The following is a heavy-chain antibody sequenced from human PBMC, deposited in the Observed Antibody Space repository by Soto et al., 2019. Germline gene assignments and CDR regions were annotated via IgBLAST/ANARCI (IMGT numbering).Heavy chain of an antibody. J-gene: IGHJ4*02. Sequence: PGESLKISCKASGYTFSNYWITWVRQMPGRGLEWMGIIYPRDSDSKYSPAFQGQVTFSVDKSIDTAYLQWTSLEASDTAIYFCARKFAPELFDSWGQGTLVTVSS. CDR1: GYTFSNYW. CDR3: ARKFAPELFDS. D-gene: IGHD3-10*01. CDR2: IYPRDSDS. V-gene: IGHV5-51*01.